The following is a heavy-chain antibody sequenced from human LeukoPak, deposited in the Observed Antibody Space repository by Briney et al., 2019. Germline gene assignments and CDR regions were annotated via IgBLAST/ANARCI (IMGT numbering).Heavy chain of an antibody. CDR2: IIPIFGTA. J-gene: IGHJ3*02. CDR3: ARPDVEMATINDAFDI. V-gene: IGHV1-69*13. CDR1: GGTFSSYA. Sequence: ASVNVSCKASGGTFSSYAISWVRQAPGQGLEWMGGIIPIFGTANYAQKFQGRVTITADESTSTAYMELSSLRSEDTAVYYCARPDVEMATINDAFDIWGQGTMVTVSS. D-gene: IGHD5-24*01.